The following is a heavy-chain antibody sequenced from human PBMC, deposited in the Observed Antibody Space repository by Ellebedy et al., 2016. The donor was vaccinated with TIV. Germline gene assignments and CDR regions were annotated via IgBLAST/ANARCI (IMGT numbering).Heavy chain of an antibody. CDR3: ARHRKIVVVPAATSYNWFDP. CDR1: GGTFSSYA. J-gene: IGHJ5*02. Sequence: SVKVSXXASGGTFSSYAISWVRQAPGQGLEWMGGIIPIFGTANYAQKFQGRVTITADKSTSTAYMELSSLRSEDTAVYYCARHRKIVVVPAATSYNWFDPWGQGTLVTVSS. D-gene: IGHD2-2*01. V-gene: IGHV1-69*06. CDR2: IIPIFGTA.